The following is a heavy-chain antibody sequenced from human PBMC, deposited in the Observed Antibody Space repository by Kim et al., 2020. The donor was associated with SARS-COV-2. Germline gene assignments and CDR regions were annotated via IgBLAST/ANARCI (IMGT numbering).Heavy chain of an antibody. CDR3: AKQTRPYCSSTSCYVDV. CDR2: ISGSGGST. J-gene: IGHJ6*04. V-gene: IGHV3-23*01. D-gene: IGHD2-2*01. CDR1: GFTFSSYA. Sequence: GGSLRLSCAASGFTFSSYAMSWVRQAPGKGLEWVSAISGSGGSTYYADSVKGRFTISRDNSKNTLYLQINSLRAEDTAVYYCAKQTRPYCSSTSCYVDVWGKGTTVTVSS.